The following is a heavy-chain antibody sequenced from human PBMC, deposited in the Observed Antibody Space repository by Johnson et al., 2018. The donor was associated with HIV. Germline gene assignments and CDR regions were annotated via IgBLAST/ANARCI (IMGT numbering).Heavy chain of an antibody. CDR1: GFSVSTNY. J-gene: IGHJ3*01. Sequence: EVQLVESGGGLVQPGRSLRLSCAVSGFSVSTNYMNWVRQAPGKGLEWVAVLYSGGATHYVEAVKGRFTTFRENAKKYLYLQMNSLRVGDTAVYYCARAKVARGAEGWGQGTMVTVSS. CDR2: LYSGGAT. D-gene: IGHD3-10*01. CDR3: ARAKVARGAEG. V-gene: IGHV3-66*01.